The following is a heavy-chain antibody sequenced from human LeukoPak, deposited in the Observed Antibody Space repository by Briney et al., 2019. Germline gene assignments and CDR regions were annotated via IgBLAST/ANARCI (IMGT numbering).Heavy chain of an antibody. J-gene: IGHJ4*02. CDR1: GASIISYY. Sequence: SETLSLTCTVSGASIISYYWSWIRQPPGKGLEWIGYIYYSGGANHNPSLKGRATVSLDTSKNQFFLNLASVAAADSAVYYCARGRTDAAVAGNFDYWGQGTLVTVSS. D-gene: IGHD6-19*01. V-gene: IGHV4-59*01. CDR2: IYYSGGA. CDR3: ARGRTDAAVAGNFDY.